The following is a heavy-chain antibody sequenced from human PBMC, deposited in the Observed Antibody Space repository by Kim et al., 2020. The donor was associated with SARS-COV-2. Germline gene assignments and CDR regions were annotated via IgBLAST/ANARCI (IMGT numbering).Heavy chain of an antibody. CDR1: GGSISTSSYS. Sequence: SETLSLTCAVSGGSISTSSYSWGWIRQPPGQGPEWLGSIYYSGRTDYNPALKSRVTVSADKSKNQFSLNLTSVTAADTAIYYCASHTWFSSTRSNWFNPWSQGTLVTVSS. J-gene: IGHJ5*02. V-gene: IGHV4-39*01. CDR3: ASHTWFSSTRSNWFNP. CDR2: IYYSGRT. D-gene: IGHD6-13*01.